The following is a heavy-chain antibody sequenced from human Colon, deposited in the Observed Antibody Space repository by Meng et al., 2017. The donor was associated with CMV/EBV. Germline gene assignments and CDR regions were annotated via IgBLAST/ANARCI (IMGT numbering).Heavy chain of an antibody. D-gene: IGHD3-9*01. V-gene: IGHV3-7*01. CDR3: TRGQAIIYV. CDR2: IKNDGSEQ. J-gene: IGHJ4*02. Sequence: GGSLRLSCVTSGFTFTNYWMRWVRQVPGKGLEWVANIKNDGSEQNYVDSVKGRFTISRDNAKNSLYLQMNSLSAEDTAVYYCTRGQAIIYVWGQGTQVTVSS. CDR1: GFTFTNYW.